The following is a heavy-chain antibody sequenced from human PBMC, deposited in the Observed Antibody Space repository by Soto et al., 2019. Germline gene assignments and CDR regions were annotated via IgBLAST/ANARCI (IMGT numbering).Heavy chain of an antibody. D-gene: IGHD6-19*01. Sequence: SETLSLTCTVSGGSISSSSYYWGWIRQPPGKGLEWIGSIYYSGSTYYNPSLKSRVTISVDTSKNQFSLKLSSVTAADTAVYYCATSGLAVAGQSYGMDVWGQGTTVTVSS. V-gene: IGHV4-39*01. J-gene: IGHJ6*02. CDR1: GGSISSSSYY. CDR2: IYYSGST. CDR3: ATSGLAVAGQSYGMDV.